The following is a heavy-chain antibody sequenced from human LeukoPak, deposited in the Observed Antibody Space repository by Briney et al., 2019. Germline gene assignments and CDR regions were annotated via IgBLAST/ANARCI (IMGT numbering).Heavy chain of an antibody. CDR3: ARLSSFTVTTWRPFDL. CDR2: ISYSGSA. J-gene: IGHJ2*01. D-gene: IGHD4-17*01. Sequence: SETLSLTCSVSGGSISTYYWSWVRQSAGQGLEWIGHISYSGSANSNPSLRSRVTISVDTSKNQVSLELTSVTAADTAVYFCARLSSFTVTTWRPFDLWGRGTLVTVSS. V-gene: IGHV4-59*01. CDR1: GGSISTYY.